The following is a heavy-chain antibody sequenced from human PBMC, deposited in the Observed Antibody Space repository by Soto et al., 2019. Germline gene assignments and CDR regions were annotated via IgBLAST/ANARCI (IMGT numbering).Heavy chain of an antibody. Sequence: ASVKVSCKASGYTFTSYDINWVRQATGQGLEWMGWTNPNSGNTGYAQKFQGRVTMTRNTSISTAYMELSSLRSEDTAVYYCARGSDCSSTSCYYYYYYYMDVWGKGTTVTVSS. V-gene: IGHV1-8*01. CDR1: GYTFTSYD. CDR2: TNPNSGNT. J-gene: IGHJ6*03. D-gene: IGHD2-2*01. CDR3: ARGSDCSSTSCYYYYYYYMDV.